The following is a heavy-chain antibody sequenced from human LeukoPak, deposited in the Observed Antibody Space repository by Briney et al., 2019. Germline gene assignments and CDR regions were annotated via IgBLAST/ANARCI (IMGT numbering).Heavy chain of an antibody. CDR2: MNPNSGNT. J-gene: IGHJ4*02. CDR1: RYTFTSYE. CDR3: ARGPTFAVASSSWRVGNY. V-gene: IGHV1-8*03. Sequence: GASVKVSCKASRYTFTSYEINWVRQATGPGVEWMGWMNPNSGNTGYAQKFQGRVTITRKTSISTAYMELSSLRSEDTAVYYCARGPTFAVASSSWRVGNYWGQGTLVAVSS. D-gene: IGHD6-13*01.